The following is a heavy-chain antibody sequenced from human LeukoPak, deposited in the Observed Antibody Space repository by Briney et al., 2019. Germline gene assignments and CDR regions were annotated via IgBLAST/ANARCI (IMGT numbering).Heavy chain of an antibody. V-gene: IGHV1-2*02. J-gene: IGHJ4*02. Sequence: ASVKVSCKAAGYTFTGYYMHWVRQAPGQGLEWMGWINPNSGGTDYAQKFRGRVTMTRDTSISTAYMELSRLRSDDTAVYYCASRVDYDILTGYYAHDYWGQGTLVTVSS. CDR1: GYTFTGYY. D-gene: IGHD3-9*01. CDR3: ASRVDYDILTGYYAHDY. CDR2: INPNSGGT.